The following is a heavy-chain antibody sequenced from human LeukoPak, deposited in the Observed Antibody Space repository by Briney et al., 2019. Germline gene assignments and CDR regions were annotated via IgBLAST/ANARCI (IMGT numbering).Heavy chain of an antibody. Sequence: SEILSLTCTVSGDSVRSYYWSWIRQPPGQGLEWLGHINDRGSTNYNPSLQGRVTISIDTSKDQFSLKVNSVIAADTAVYYCVRDSRYGSGWFEDGLDFWGQGTTVTVSS. J-gene: IGHJ6*02. CDR2: INDRGST. V-gene: IGHV4-59*02. D-gene: IGHD6-13*01. CDR3: VRDSRYGSGWFEDGLDF. CDR1: GDSVRSYY.